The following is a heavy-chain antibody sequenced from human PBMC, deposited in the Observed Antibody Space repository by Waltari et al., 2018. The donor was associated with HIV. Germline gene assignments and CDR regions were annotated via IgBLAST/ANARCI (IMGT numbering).Heavy chain of an antibody. J-gene: IGHJ6*02. CDR1: GITFGDYV. CDR2: ISWNSGDI. V-gene: IGHV3-9*01. Sequence: EVQLVESGGGSVQPGRSLRLYCPASGITFGDYVLHWVRQPPGKGLEWVSGISWNSGDIAYADSVKGRFTISRDNTKNSLFLQMNSVRVEDTALYYCVKDGASTIFGVLNGMDVWGQGTTVTVSS. CDR3: VKDGASTIFGVLNGMDV. D-gene: IGHD3-3*01.